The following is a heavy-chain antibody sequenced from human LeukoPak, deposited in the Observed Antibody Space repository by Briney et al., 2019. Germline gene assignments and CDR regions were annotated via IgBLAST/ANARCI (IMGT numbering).Heavy chain of an antibody. V-gene: IGHV1-18*01. D-gene: IGHD1-26*01. J-gene: IGHJ6*03. CDR2: ISAYNGNT. CDR3: ARDREGVRDRYYYYYMDV. Sequence: ASVKVSCKASGYTFTSYGISWVRQAPGQGLEWMGWISAYNGNTNYAQKLQGRVTMTTDTSTSTAYMELRSLRSDDTAVYYCARDREGVRDRYYYYYMDVWGTGTTVTVSS. CDR1: GYTFTSYG.